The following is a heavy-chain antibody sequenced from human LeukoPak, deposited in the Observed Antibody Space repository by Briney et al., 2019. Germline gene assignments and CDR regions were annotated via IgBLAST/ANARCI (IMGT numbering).Heavy chain of an antibody. Sequence: GGSLRLSCAASRFTFSSYWMSWVRQAPGEGRGWVANIKQDGREKYYVDSVKGRFTISTDNAKNTLYWQMNSLRVDDTAVYYCANHRRIYYYFHYWGQGTLVTVSS. CDR3: ANHRRIYYYFHY. J-gene: IGHJ4*02. D-gene: IGHD2-15*01. V-gene: IGHV3-7*03. CDR2: IKQDGREK. CDR1: RFTFSSYW.